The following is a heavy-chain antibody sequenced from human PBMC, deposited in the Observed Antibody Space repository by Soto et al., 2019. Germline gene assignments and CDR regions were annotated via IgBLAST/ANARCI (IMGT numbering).Heavy chain of an antibody. Sequence: EVQLVESGGGLVQPGGSLRLSCAASGFTFSSYSMNWVRQAPGKGLEWVSYISSSSTTMYYAESVKGRFTISRDNAKNSLYLQMNSLRAEDTAVYYCARDYSSVWYFDYWGQGTLVTVSS. V-gene: IGHV3-48*01. CDR3: ARDYSSVWYFDY. CDR2: ISSSSTTM. CDR1: GFTFSSYS. D-gene: IGHD6-25*01. J-gene: IGHJ4*02.